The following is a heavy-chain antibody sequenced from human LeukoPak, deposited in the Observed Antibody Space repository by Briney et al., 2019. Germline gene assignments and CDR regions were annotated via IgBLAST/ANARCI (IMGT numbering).Heavy chain of an antibody. D-gene: IGHD6-19*01. CDR2: IKKDGSEK. V-gene: IGHV3-7*01. J-gene: IGHJ4*02. CDR1: GFTFSRYW. CDR3: ARDIGWFYFDY. Sequence: GGSLRLSCAASGFTFSRYWMSWVRQAPGKGLEWVANIKKDGSEKYYVDSVKGRFTISRDNAKNSLYLQMNSLRAEDTAVYYCARDIGWFYFDYWGQGSLDTVSS.